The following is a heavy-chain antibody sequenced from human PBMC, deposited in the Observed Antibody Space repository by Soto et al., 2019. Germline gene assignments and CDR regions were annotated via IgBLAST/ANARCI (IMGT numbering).Heavy chain of an antibody. CDR1: GFTLSSYG. J-gene: IGHJ4*02. CDR3: ARDGGLRRDGPTYYFDY. D-gene: IGHD3-10*01. Sequence: GGSLRLSCAASGFTLSSYGMHWVRQAPGKGLEWVAVIWYDGSNKYYADSVKGRFTISRDNSKNTLYLQMNSLRAEDTAVYYCARDGGLRRDGPTYYFDYWGQGTLVTVSS. V-gene: IGHV3-33*01. CDR2: IWYDGSNK.